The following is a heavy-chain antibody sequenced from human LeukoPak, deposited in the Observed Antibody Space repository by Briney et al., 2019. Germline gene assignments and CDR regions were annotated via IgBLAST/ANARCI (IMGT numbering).Heavy chain of an antibody. CDR3: ARTTLEPYDSSGYYYAWFDP. CDR2: IYYSGST. V-gene: IGHV4-31*03. D-gene: IGHD3-22*01. J-gene: IGHJ5*02. CDR1: GGSISSGGYY. Sequence: SETLSLTCTVSGGSISSGGYYWSWIRQHPGKGLEWIGYIYYSGSTYYNPSLKSRVTISVDTSKNQFSLKLSSVTAADTAVYYCARTTLEPYDSSGYYYAWFDPWGQEPWSPSPQ.